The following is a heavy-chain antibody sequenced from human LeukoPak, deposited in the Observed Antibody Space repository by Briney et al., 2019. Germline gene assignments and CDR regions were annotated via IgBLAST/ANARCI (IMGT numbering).Heavy chain of an antibody. CDR2: MNPNSGNT. Sequence: ASVKVSCKASGYTFTGYYMHWVRQAPGQGLEWMGWMNPNSGNTGYAQKFQGRVTMTRNTSISTAYMELSSLRSEDTAAYYCARRVGYYYMDVWGKGTTVTISS. CDR3: ARRVGYYYMDV. J-gene: IGHJ6*03. V-gene: IGHV1-8*02. CDR1: GYTFTGYY.